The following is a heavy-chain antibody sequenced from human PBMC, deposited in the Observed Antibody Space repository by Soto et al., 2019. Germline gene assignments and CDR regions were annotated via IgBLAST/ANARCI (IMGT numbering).Heavy chain of an antibody. Sequence: GASVKVSCKASGYTFTGYYMHWVRQAPGQGLEWMGWINPNSGGTNYAQKFQGWVTMTRDTSISTAYMELSRLRSDDTAVYYCARNSANYYYYGMDVWGQGTTVTVSS. J-gene: IGHJ6*02. V-gene: IGHV1-2*04. D-gene: IGHD6-25*01. CDR2: INPNSGGT. CDR1: GYTFTGYY. CDR3: ARNSANYYYYGMDV.